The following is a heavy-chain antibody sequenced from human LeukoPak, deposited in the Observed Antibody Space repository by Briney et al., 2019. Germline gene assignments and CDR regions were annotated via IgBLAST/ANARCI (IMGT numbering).Heavy chain of an antibody. D-gene: IGHD3-3*01. V-gene: IGHV1-46*01. CDR2: INPSGGST. J-gene: IGHJ6*02. Sequence: SVKASCQASGFTFTRYYMHGVRHAPGQRLEWMGIINPSGGSTSYAQKFQGRVTMTRDTSTSTVYMELSSLRSEDTAVYYCARALSDLEWYGMDVWGQGTTVTVSS. CDR3: ARALSDLEWYGMDV. CDR1: GFTFTRYY.